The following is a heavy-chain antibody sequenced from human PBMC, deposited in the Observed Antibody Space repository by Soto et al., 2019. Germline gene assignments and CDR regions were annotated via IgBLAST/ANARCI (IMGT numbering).Heavy chain of an antibody. J-gene: IGHJ6*03. CDR2: IYYSGST. V-gene: IGHV4-59*08. CDR1: GGSISSNY. Sequence: PSETLSLTCTVSGGSISSNYWSWIRQPPGKGLEWIGYIYYSGSTNYNPSLKSRVTISVDTSKSHFSLKLSSVTAADTAVYYCARGYYYYMDVWGKGTTVTVSS. CDR3: ARGYYYYMDV.